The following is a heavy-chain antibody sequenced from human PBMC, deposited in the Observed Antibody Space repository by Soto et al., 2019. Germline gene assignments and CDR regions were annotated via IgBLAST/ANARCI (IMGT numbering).Heavy chain of an antibody. CDR3: ARDLSMDCSGGSCYPYYYGMDV. CDR1: GYTFTSYG. V-gene: IGHV1-18*04. Sequence: ASVKVSCKASGYTFTSYGISWVRQAPGQGLEWMGWISAYNGNTNYAQKLQGRVTMTTDTSTSTAYMELRSLRSDDTAVYYCARDLSMDCSGGSCYPYYYGMDVWGQGTTVTVSS. J-gene: IGHJ6*02. CDR2: ISAYNGNT. D-gene: IGHD2-15*01.